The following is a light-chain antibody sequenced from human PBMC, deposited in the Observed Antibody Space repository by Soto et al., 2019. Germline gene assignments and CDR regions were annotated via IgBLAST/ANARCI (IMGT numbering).Light chain of an antibody. CDR3: QQYGSSPPYT. Sequence: EIVLTQSPGTLSLSPGERATLSCRASQSVSSSYLAWYQQRPGQAPRLLIYGASSRSTRLPDRFSGSGSGTDFTLTISRLEPEDFAVYYCQQYGSSPPYTFGQGTKLEIK. CDR1: QSVSSSY. V-gene: IGKV3-20*01. J-gene: IGKJ2*01. CDR2: GAS.